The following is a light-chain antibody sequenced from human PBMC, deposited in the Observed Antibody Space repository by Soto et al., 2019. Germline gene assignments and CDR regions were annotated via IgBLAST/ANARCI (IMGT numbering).Light chain of an antibody. CDR1: SSDVGAYNY. CDR3: CSYAGTYTYV. V-gene: IGLV2-11*01. Sequence: QSALTQPRSVFGSPGQSVTISCTGTSSDVGAYNYVSWYQQYPGKAPKLMIYDVSKRPSGVPDRFSGSKSGNTASLTISGLQAEDEADYYCCSYAGTYTYVFGTGTKVTVL. CDR2: DVS. J-gene: IGLJ1*01.